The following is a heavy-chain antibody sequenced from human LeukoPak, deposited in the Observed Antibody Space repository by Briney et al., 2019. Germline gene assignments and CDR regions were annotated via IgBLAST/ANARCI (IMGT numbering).Heavy chain of an antibody. V-gene: IGHV1-24*01. J-gene: IGHJ3*02. CDR1: GYTLTELS. Sequence: ASVKVSCKVSGYTLTELSMHWVRQAPGKGLEWMGGFDPEDGETIYAQKFQGRVTMTEDTSTDTAYMELNSLRSEDTAVYYCATSLRSGTSFDIWGQGTMVTVSS. CDR2: FDPEDGET. CDR3: ATSLRSGTSFDI. D-gene: IGHD2-2*01.